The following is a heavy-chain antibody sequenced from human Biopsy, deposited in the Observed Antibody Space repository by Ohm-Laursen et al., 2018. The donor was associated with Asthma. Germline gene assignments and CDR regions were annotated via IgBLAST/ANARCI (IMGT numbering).Heavy chain of an antibody. D-gene: IGHD6-13*01. CDR1: SGSGGYMRSGNYY. CDR3: VRGSSSWHHGPFHYYYGLDV. J-gene: IGHJ6*02. V-gene: IGHV4-39*01. CDR2: IYYSGTT. Sequence: TLSLTCSLSSGSGGYMRSGNYYWGWIRQPPGKGLEWIGSIYYSGTTYYNPSLGSRVTVSADTPKNQFSLKLTSVTAADTAVYYCVRGSSSWHHGPFHYYYGLDVWGQGTTATVSS.